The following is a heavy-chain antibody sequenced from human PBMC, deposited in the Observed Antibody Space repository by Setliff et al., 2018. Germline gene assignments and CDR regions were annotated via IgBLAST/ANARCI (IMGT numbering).Heavy chain of an antibody. Sequence: PSETLSLTCTVSGGSISSGSYYWSWIRQPAGKGLEWIGRIYTSGSTNYNPSLKSRVTMSIDTSKNQFSLNLTSVTAADTAVYYCARASVVHAIAVGYWGQGTLVTVSS. D-gene: IGHD2-15*01. CDR3: ARASVVHAIAVGY. CDR1: GGSISSGSYY. CDR2: IYTSGST. V-gene: IGHV4-61*02. J-gene: IGHJ4*02.